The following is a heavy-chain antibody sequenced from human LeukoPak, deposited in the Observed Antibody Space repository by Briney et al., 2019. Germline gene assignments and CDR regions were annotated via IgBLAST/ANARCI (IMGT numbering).Heavy chain of an antibody. CDR3: ARVGYSPLGWFDP. J-gene: IGHJ5*02. D-gene: IGHD5-18*01. Sequence: NPSETLSLTCAVYGGSFSGYYWSWIRQPPGKGLEWIGEINHSGSTNYNPSLKSRATISVDTSKKQFSLKRSSVTAADTAVYYCARVGYSPLGWFDPWGQGTLVTVSS. CDR1: GGSFSGYY. CDR2: INHSGST. V-gene: IGHV4-34*01.